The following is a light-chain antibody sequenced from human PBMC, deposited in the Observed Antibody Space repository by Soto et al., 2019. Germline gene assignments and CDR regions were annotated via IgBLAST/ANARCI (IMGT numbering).Light chain of an antibody. CDR2: EVS. Sequence: QSALTRPPSASGPPGQSVTISCTGTSSDVGAYKYVSWYQQYPGKAPKLMIYEVSKRPSGVPDRFSGSKSGNTASLTVSALQAEYVAYHYSTSYVGSNIWVFGRGTKVTVL. CDR3: TSYVGSNIWV. CDR1: SSDVGAYKY. V-gene: IGLV2-8*01. J-gene: IGLJ3*02.